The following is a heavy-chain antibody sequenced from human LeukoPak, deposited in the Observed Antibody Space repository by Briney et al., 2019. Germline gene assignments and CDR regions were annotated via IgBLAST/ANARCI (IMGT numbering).Heavy chain of an antibody. Sequence: GAAVKVSCKASGYTFTGYYMHWVRQAPGQGLEWMGWINPKRGDTNYAQKFQGRVTMTRDTSISTAYMELSRLRSDDTAVYYCARDSGIYYYMDVWGKGTTVTVSS. CDR1: GYTFTGYY. V-gene: IGHV1-2*02. D-gene: IGHD6-25*01. J-gene: IGHJ6*03. CDR2: INPKRGDT. CDR3: ARDSGIYYYMDV.